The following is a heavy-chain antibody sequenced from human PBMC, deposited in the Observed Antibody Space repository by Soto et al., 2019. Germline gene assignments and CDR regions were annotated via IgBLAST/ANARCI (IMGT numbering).Heavy chain of an antibody. CDR3: ARDLRIAAAAEGYFQH. CDR2: ISGDTHNA. V-gene: IGHV1-18*01. Sequence: ASVKVSCKASGYTFENYAISWYRQAPGQGLEWMGWISGDTHNAIYAQKFQGRVSLTRDRSTTTAYMELTSLTYDDTAVYYCARDLRIAAAAEGYFQHWGQGTLVTVSS. CDR1: GYTFENYA. J-gene: IGHJ1*01. D-gene: IGHD6-13*01.